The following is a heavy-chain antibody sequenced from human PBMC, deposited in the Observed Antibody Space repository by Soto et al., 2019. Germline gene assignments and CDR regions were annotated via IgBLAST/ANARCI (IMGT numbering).Heavy chain of an antibody. CDR1: GLTFNRAG. CDR3: AKDKGKRYFDY. J-gene: IGHJ4*02. CDR2: ISDDGNIK. Sequence: GGSLRLSCAASGLTFNRAGMHWVRQAPGKGLEWVALISDDGNIKYYADSVEGRFTISRDNSKDTLYLQMNSLRVEDTAVYYCAKDKGKRYFDYPGQGIMVTVSS. V-gene: IGHV3-30*18.